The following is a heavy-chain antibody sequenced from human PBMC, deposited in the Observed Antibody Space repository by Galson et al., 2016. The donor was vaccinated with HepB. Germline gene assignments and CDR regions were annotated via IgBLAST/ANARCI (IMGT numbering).Heavy chain of an antibody. Sequence: SLRLSCAASGFNFSDYYMTWIRQAPGKGLEWLSSISSGSSHSNYADSVKGRFTISRDNAKRSLYLHISSLRAEDTAVYYCARDGMIWFGESAPVPFLFDAWGQGTPVTVS. CDR1: GFNFSDYY. CDR3: ARDGMIWFGESAPVPFLFDA. D-gene: IGHD3-10*01. CDR2: ISSGSSHS. J-gene: IGHJ4*01. V-gene: IGHV3-11*06.